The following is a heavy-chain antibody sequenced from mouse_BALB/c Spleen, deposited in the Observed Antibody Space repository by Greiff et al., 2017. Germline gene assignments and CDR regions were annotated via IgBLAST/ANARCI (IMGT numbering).Heavy chain of an antibody. D-gene: IGHD2-1*01. V-gene: IGHV2-2*02. CDR2: IWSGGST. CDR3: ARKCYYGNYYAMDY. CDR1: GFSLTSYC. Sequence: VQLQQSGPDLVQPSHSLSITCTVSGFSLTSYCVHWVLQSPGKGLEWLGVIWSGGSTDYNAAFISRLSISTDNSKCQVFFKMNSLQANDHAIYYCARKCYYGNYYAMDYWGQGTSVTVSS. J-gene: IGHJ4*01.